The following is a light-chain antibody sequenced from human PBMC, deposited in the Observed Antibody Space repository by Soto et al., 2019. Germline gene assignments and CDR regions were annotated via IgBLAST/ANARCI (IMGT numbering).Light chain of an antibody. J-gene: IGLJ1*01. CDR3: SSYPGSSNV. CDR1: SSDVGGYNY. CDR2: EVN. V-gene: IGLV2-8*01. Sequence: QSALTQPPSASGSPGQSVAISCAGTSSDVGGYNYVSWYRQHPGKAPKLMIYEVNKRPSGVPDRFSGSKSGNTASLTVSGLHAEDEADYYCSSYPGSSNVFGTGTKLTVL.